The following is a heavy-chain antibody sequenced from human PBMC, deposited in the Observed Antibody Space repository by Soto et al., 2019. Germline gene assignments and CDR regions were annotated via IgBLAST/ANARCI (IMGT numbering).Heavy chain of an antibody. V-gene: IGHV1-18*01. Sequence: QVQLVQSGPDVKKPGASVKVSCNSSGFTFTSYGFSWVRQAPGEGLEWMGWVSAHNGYTTYAQKFLGRVTMTTDPATTTVYMELRSLTSYDTAVYYCARAGTSVAVGHCDSWGQGTLITVSS. D-gene: IGHD6-19*01. CDR2: VSAHNGYT. CDR1: GFTFTSYG. CDR3: ARAGTSVAVGHCDS. J-gene: IGHJ4*02.